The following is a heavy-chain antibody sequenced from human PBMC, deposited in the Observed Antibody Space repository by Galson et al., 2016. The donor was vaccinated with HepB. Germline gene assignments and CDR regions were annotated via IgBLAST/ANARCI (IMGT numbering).Heavy chain of an antibody. CDR2: IYYGGST. D-gene: IGHD3-22*01. CDR1: GGSISSSYYY. Sequence: SETLSLTCTVSGGSISSSYYYWGWIRQPPGKGLEWIGSIYYGGSTYYNPSLKSRFTMSVDTSKNQFSLILTSVTAADTAVYYCARLDTMVVEDSHGFDVWGQGTMVTVSS. CDR3: ARLDTMVVEDSHGFDV. V-gene: IGHV4-39*01. J-gene: IGHJ3*01.